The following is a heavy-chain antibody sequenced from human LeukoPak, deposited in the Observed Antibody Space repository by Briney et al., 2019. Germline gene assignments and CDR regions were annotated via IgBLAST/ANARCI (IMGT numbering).Heavy chain of an antibody. CDR2: IGISSNKI. D-gene: IGHD3-3*01. V-gene: IGHV3-21*01. J-gene: IGHJ4*02. CDR1: GFTLRSYT. Sequence: PGGSLRLSCAASGFTLRSYTMNWVRQAPGKGLEWVSSIGISSNKIYYADSVKGRFTISRDNSKNTLYLQMNSLRAEDTAVYYCAREAVSSGQYYFDYWGQGTLVTVSS. CDR3: AREAVSSGQYYFDY.